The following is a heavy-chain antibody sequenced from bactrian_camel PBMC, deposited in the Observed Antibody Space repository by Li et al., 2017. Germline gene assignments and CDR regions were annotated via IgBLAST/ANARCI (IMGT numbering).Heavy chain of an antibody. CDR1: GDTIGRYC. CDR2: LRTGGLTNFRNGGTTT. CDR3: AADLAPQFLGCSAHREEYNV. J-gene: IGHJ4*01. Sequence: HVQLVESGGGSVQVGGSLRLSCVASGDTIGRYCMGWFRQISDREREGVAALRTGGLTNFRNGGTTTYYADSVKGRFTISQDDAKSSLVLQMNNLHPNDSAMYYCAADLAPQFLGCSAHREEYNVWGQGTQVTVS. D-gene: IGHD3*01. V-gene: IGHV3S55*01.